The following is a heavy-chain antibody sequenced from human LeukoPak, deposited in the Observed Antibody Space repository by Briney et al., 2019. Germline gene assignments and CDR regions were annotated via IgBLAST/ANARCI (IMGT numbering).Heavy chain of an antibody. J-gene: IGHJ4*02. CDR1: GYTFTSYY. CDR3: ARGGHVRVYDNSYYGHY. D-gene: IGHD3-22*01. V-gene: IGHV1-46*01. Sequence: ASVKVSCKASGYTFTSYYMYWVRQAPGQGLEWMGIINPSGGRTSYAQKFQGRVTMARDMSTSTVYMELSSLRSEDTAVYYCARGGHVRVYDNSYYGHYWGQGTLVTVSS. CDR2: INPSGGRT.